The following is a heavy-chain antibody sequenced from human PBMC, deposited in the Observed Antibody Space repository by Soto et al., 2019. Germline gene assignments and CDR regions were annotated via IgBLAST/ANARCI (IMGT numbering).Heavy chain of an antibody. CDR2: IYWDDDK. CDR3: AHRVLRTVFGLVTTAAIYFDF. CDR1: GFSLTTSGVG. J-gene: IGHJ4*02. V-gene: IGHV2-5*02. D-gene: IGHD3-3*01. Sequence: QITLNESGPTQVKPRQTLTLTCTFSGFSLTTSGVGVGWIRQSPGKAPEWLALIYWDDDKRYSPSLKSRLTITKDTSKSRVVLTMADLDTEDTATYYCAHRVLRTVFGLVTTAAIYFDFWGQGTPVAVSS.